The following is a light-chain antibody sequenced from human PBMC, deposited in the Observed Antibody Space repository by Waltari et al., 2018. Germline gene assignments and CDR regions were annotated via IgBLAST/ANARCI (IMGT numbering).Light chain of an antibody. V-gene: IGKV1-6*01. CDR3: LQHDNFPRT. Sequence: AIHITQSPSSLSASVGDTVPLSCRASQDISRFLNWFQQKPGKPPKLLIHSATTLQNWVPSRFSGSGSGTEFTLTISRLQPEDFAFYYCLQHDNFPRTFGQGTKVEIK. CDR2: SAT. CDR1: QDISRF. J-gene: IGKJ1*01.